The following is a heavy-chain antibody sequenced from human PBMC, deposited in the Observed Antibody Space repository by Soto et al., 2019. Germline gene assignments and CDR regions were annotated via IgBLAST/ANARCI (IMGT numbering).Heavy chain of an antibody. CDR1: GFTVTNSA. D-gene: IGHD5-18*01. V-gene: IGHV1-58*01. J-gene: IGHJ4*02. CDR2: IVVGSGNT. CDR3: ATDKGDSYGYGNY. Sequence: SVKVSCKASGFTVTNSAVQWGRQARGQRLEWIGWIVVGSGNTNYAQKFHERGTITRDVSTTTAYMELSSLRSEDTAVYYCATDKGDSYGYGNYWGQGPLVTVSS.